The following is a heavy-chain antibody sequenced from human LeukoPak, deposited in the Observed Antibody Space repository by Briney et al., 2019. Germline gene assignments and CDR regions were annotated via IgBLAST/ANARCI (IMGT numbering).Heavy chain of an antibody. CDR2: IYYSGST. CDR1: GSSISSSSYY. J-gene: IGHJ5*02. CDR3: ARRVRGVLNWFDP. V-gene: IGHV4-39*01. D-gene: IGHD3-10*01. Sequence: SETLSLTCTVSGSSISSSSYYWGWIRQPPGKGLEWIGSIYYSGSTYYNPSLKSRVTISVDTSKNQFSLKLSSVTSADTAVYYCARRVRGVLNWFDPWGQGTLVTVSS.